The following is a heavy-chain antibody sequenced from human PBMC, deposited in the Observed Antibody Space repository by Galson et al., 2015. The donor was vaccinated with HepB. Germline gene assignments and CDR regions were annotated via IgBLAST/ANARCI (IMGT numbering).Heavy chain of an antibody. Sequence: SLRLSCAASGFTFSSYSMNWVRQAPGKGLEWVSSISSSSSYIYYADSVKGRFTISRDNAKNSLYLQMNSLRAEDTAVYYCARVCGHFGVVIIDGDYYGMDVWGQGTTVTASS. V-gene: IGHV3-21*01. CDR1: GFTFSSYS. D-gene: IGHD3-3*01. J-gene: IGHJ6*02. CDR3: ARVCGHFGVVIIDGDYYGMDV. CDR2: ISSSSSYI.